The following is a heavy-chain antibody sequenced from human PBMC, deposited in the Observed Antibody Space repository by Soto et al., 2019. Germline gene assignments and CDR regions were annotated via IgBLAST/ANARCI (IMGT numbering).Heavy chain of an antibody. CDR3: ARDLAVGLVDY. V-gene: IGHV1-18*01. CDR1: GYTFTSYG. D-gene: IGHD6-19*01. Sequence: QVQLVQSGAEVKKPGGSVKVSCKASGYTFTSYGISWVRQAPGQWLEWMGWISAYNGNTKYAQKLRGRVTMTTDTSTSTAYMEVRSLRSDDTAVYYCARDLAVGLVDYWGQGTLVTVSS. CDR2: ISAYNGNT. J-gene: IGHJ4*02.